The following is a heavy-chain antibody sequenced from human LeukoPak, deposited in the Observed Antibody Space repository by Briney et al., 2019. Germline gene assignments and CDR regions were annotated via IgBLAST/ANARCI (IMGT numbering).Heavy chain of an antibody. J-gene: IGHJ4*02. CDR1: GGSISSYY. V-gene: IGHV4-4*07. CDR3: AREYCSSTSCYFRYFDY. Sequence: SETLSLTCTVSGGSISSYYWSWIRQPAGKGLEWIGRIYTSGSTNYNPSLKSRVTMSVDTSKNQFSLKLSSVTAADTAVYYCAREYCSSTSCYFRYFDYWGQGTLVTVSS. D-gene: IGHD2-2*01. CDR2: IYTSGST.